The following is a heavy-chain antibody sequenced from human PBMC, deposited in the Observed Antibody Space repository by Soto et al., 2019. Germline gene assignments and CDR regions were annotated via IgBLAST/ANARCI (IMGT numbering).Heavy chain of an antibody. Sequence: ASVKVSCKASGYTFTGYYMHWVRQAPGQGLEWMGWINPNSGGTNYAQKFQGRVTMTRDTSISTAYMELSRLRSDDTAVYYCARGYSYVYFGPRGKNWFDPCGQGTLVIVSS. CDR1: GYTFTGYY. D-gene: IGHD5-18*01. CDR2: INPNSGGT. J-gene: IGHJ5*02. V-gene: IGHV1-2*02. CDR3: ARGYSYVYFGPRGKNWFDP.